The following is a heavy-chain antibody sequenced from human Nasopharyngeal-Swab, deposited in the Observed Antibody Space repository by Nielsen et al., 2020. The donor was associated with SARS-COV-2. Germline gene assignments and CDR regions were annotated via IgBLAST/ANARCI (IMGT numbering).Heavy chain of an antibody. CDR3: ARSSIAVAGRSALDY. D-gene: IGHD6-19*01. Sequence: GESLKISCAASGFTFSSYDMHWVRQATGKGLEWVSAIGTAGDPYYADSVKGRFTISRDNSKNTLYLQMNSLRAEDTAVYYCARSSIAVAGRSALDYWGQGTLVTVSS. V-gene: IGHV3-13*05. CDR2: IGTAGDP. CDR1: GFTFSSYD. J-gene: IGHJ4*02.